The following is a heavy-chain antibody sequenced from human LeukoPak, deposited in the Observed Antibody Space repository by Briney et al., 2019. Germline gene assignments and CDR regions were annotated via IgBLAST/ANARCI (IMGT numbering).Heavy chain of an antibody. Sequence: GGSLRLSCPASGCTYSGYEMNWLRQAPGKRLEWVSYISSSGSTIYYADSVKGRFTISRDNAKKSLYLQMNSLRDEDTAVYYCAREGDSWNNGVCYRKVDYWGQGTMVTVSS. CDR2: ISSSGSTI. J-gene: IGHJ4*02. CDR1: GCTYSGYE. V-gene: IGHV3-48*03. D-gene: IGHD2-8*01. CDR3: AREGDSWNNGVCYRKVDY.